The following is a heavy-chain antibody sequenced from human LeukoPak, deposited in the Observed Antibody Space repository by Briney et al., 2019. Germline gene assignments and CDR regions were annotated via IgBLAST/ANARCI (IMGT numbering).Heavy chain of an antibody. CDR3: ARDWEGLGEYWYFDL. D-gene: IGHD1-26*01. J-gene: IGHJ2*01. Sequence: ASLKVSCKASGYTFTGYYMHWVRQAPGQGLEWMGWINPNSGGRNYAQKFQGRVTMTRDTSISTAYMEQSRLRSDDTAVYYCARDWEGLGEYWYFDLWGRGTLVTVSS. V-gene: IGHV1-2*02. CDR2: INPNSGGR. CDR1: GYTFTGYY.